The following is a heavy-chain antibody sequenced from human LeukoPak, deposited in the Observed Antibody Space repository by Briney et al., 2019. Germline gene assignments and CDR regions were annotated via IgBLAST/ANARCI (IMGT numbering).Heavy chain of an antibody. V-gene: IGHV3-21*01. Sequence: GGSLRLSCVASGFTFSSYSMNWVRQAPGKGLEWVSSISSSSSYIYYADSVKGRFTISRDNAKNSLYLQMNSLRAEDTAVYYCARDLNGDYAIDYWGQGTLVTVSS. J-gene: IGHJ4*02. CDR3: ARDLNGDYAIDY. CDR2: ISSSSSYI. D-gene: IGHD4-17*01. CDR1: GFTFSSYS.